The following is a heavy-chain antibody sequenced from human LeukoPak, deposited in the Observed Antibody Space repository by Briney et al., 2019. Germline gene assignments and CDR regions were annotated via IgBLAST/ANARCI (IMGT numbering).Heavy chain of an antibody. CDR1: GFTFGTNY. D-gene: IGHD6-19*01. J-gene: IGHJ4*02. CDR2: IYSGGIT. CDR3: ARRHSSGSN. Sequence: GGSLRLSCAASGFTFGTNYMSWVRQAPGKGLEWVSVIYSGGITYYADSVKGRFTISRDNPRNTLFLQMTSLSADDTAIYYCARRHSSGSNWGQGTLVTVSS. V-gene: IGHV3-66*02.